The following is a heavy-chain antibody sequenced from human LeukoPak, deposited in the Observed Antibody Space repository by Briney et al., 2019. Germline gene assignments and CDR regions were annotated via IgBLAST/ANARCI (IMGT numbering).Heavy chain of an antibody. Sequence: ASVKVSCKASGYTFTSYAMHWVRQAPGQRLEWMGWINAGNGNTKYSQKFQGRVTITRNTSISTAYMELSSLRSEDTAVYYCARGPWELTALDVWGQGTLVTVSS. CDR2: INAGNGNT. D-gene: IGHD1-26*01. V-gene: IGHV1-3*01. J-gene: IGHJ4*02. CDR3: ARGPWELTALDV. CDR1: GYTFTSYA.